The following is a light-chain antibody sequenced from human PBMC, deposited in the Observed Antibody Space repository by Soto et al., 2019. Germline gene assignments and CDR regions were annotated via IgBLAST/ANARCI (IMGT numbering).Light chain of an antibody. CDR1: QSVSANY. CDR2: VAS. Sequence: EIVLTQSPGTLSLSPGESATLSCRASQSVSANYLAWYQQKPCQSPSLLIYVASSRATGIPDRFSGSGSEAAYPLTISSLAPEDFPVYYCQQDGSSPFTFGQGTKLEIK. CDR3: QQDGSSPFT. V-gene: IGKV3-20*01. J-gene: IGKJ2*01.